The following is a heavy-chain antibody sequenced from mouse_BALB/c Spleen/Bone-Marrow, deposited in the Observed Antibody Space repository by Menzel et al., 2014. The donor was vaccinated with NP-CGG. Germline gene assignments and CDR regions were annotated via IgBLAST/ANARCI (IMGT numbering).Heavy chain of an antibody. J-gene: IGHJ4*01. V-gene: IGHV1S82*01. CDR3: ARDYDGYYTRDY. CDR1: GYSFTSYW. Sequence: QVHVKQSGAELVRPGASVKLSCKASGYSFTSYWMNWVKQRPGQGLEWIGMIHPSDSETRLNQKFKDKATLTVDKSSSTAYMQLSSPTSEDSAVYNCARDYDGYYTRDYWGQGTSVTVSS. CDR2: IHPSDSET. D-gene: IGHD2-4*01.